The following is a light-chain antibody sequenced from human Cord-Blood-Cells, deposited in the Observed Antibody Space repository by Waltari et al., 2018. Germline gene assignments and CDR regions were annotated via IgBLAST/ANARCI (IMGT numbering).Light chain of an antibody. CDR3: SSYAGSNNLV. V-gene: IGLV2-8*01. J-gene: IGLJ2*01. CDR2: EVS. Sequence: QSALTQTPSPSGCPGPFVTLPFTGTRHHVSGYYYVSWYQQHPGKAHKLMIYEVSKWPSGVPDRFSGSKSGNTASLTVSGLQAEDEADYYCSSYAGSNNLVFGGGTKLTVL. CDR1: RHHVSGYYY.